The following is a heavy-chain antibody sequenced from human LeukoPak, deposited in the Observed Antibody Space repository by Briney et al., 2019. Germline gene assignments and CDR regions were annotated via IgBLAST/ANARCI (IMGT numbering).Heavy chain of an antibody. CDR3: GRVPVASWMQLDS. CDR2: IYNGGST. V-gene: IGHV3-53*01. D-gene: IGHD6-13*01. Sequence: GWPLRLSCAASGFTVSSNYMSWARQAPGKGLEWVSIIYNGGSTYVADSVKGRLHISRDNSKNTLYLQMNSLRDEDTALYYCGRVPVASWMQLDSWGQGTLVTVSS. CDR1: GFTVSSNY. J-gene: IGHJ4*02.